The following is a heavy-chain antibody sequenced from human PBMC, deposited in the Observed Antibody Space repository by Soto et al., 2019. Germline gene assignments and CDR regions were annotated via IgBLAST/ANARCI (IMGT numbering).Heavy chain of an antibody. CDR2: IFYSGTT. V-gene: IGHV4-30-4*01. CDR3: ARYIWLEPELYYYGRGV. D-gene: IGHD3-10*01. Sequence: PSEKLSLTCTVSCDSISSADYYWSWIRQTPGKGLEWIGHIFYSGTTYYNPSLKSRLTISVDTSKNHFSLRLTSVTAADPAVYYSARYIWLEPELYYYGRGVCGQGTRGTLS. J-gene: IGHJ6*02. CDR1: CDSISSADYY.